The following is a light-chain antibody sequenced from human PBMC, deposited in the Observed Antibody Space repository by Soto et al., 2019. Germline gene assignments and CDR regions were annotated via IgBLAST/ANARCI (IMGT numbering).Light chain of an antibody. Sequence: DIQLTQSPSFLSASVGDRVTITCRASQVISSYLAWYQQKPGKAPKLLIYAASTLQSGVPSRFSGTRSGTELTRTVSSLPPEDFPTYYCQQLNSYPLACGQGTRLEIK. J-gene: IGKJ5*01. CDR3: QQLNSYPLA. CDR1: QVISSY. CDR2: AAS. V-gene: IGKV1-9*01.